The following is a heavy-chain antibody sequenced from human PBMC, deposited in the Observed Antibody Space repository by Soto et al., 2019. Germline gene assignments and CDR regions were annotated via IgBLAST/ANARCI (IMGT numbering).Heavy chain of an antibody. J-gene: IGHJ4*02. CDR3: ARGQVVAAQH. CDR2: IYHSGST. Sequence: SETLSLTCAVSGGSISSGGYSWSWIRQPPGKGLEWIGYIYHSGSTYYNPSLKSRVTISVDRSKNQFSLKLSSVTAADTAVYYCARGQVVAAQHWGQGPLVTVSP. D-gene: IGHD2-15*01. V-gene: IGHV4-30-2*01. CDR1: GGSISSGGYS.